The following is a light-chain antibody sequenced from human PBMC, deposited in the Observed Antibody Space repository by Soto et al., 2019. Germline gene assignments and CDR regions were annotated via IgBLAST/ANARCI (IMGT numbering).Light chain of an antibody. J-gene: IGLJ2*01. CDR1: STDVGEYNY. CDR3: SSLVGAPLI. Sequence: QSALTQPPSASGSPGQSVTIPCAGTSTDVGEYNYVSWYQQHPGKVPKLIIFEVNKRPSGVPDRFSGSKSGDTASLTVSGLQAVDEADYSCSSLVGAPLIFGGGTKLTVL. CDR2: EVN. V-gene: IGLV2-8*01.